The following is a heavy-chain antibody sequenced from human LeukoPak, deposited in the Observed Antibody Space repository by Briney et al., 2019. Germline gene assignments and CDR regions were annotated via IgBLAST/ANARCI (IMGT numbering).Heavy chain of an antibody. D-gene: IGHD2-2*01. CDR3: ARGPPCSSTSCYVTGAFDF. J-gene: IGHJ3*01. CDR1: GFSFSIYS. CDR2: VSSSSTSI. V-gene: IGHV3-21*01. Sequence: PGGSLRPSCAASGFSFSIYSMNWVRQAPGKGLEWVSSVSSSSTSIYYADSLKGRFTISRDNAKNSLFLQVNSLRDEDTAVYYCARGPPCSSTSCYVTGAFDFWGQGTMVTVSS.